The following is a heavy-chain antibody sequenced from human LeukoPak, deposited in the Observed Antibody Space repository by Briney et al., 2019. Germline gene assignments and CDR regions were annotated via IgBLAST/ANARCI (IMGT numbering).Heavy chain of an antibody. V-gene: IGHV4-34*01. CDR3: ARTHYDILTGYNY. CDR1: GGSFSGYY. Sequence: SETLSLTCAVYGGSFSGYYWSWIRQPPGKGLEWIGEINHSGSTNYNPSLKSRVTISVDTSKNQFSLKLSSVTAADTAVYYCARTHYDILTGYNYWGQGTLVTDSS. J-gene: IGHJ4*02. CDR2: INHSGST. D-gene: IGHD3-9*01.